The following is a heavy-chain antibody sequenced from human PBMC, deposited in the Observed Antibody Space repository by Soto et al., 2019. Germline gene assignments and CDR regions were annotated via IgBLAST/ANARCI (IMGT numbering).Heavy chain of an antibody. CDR1: GFTFSSYA. J-gene: IGHJ4*02. CDR2: ISGSGGST. V-gene: IGHV3-23*01. Sequence: GGSLRLFCAASGFTFSSYAMSWVRQAPGKGLEWVSAISGSGGSTYYADSVKGRFTISRDNSKNTLYLQMNSLRAEDTAVYYCAKILRLRDYKFDYWGQGTLVTVSS. D-gene: IGHD3-10*01. CDR3: AKILRLRDYKFDY.